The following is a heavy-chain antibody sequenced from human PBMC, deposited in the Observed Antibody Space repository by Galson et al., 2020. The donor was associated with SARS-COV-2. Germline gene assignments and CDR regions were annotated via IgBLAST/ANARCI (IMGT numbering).Heavy chain of an antibody. J-gene: IGHJ6*02. CDR2: INHSGRT. D-gene: IGHD4-4*01. CDR3: ARDRTVTTFCYYYGMDV. Sequence: SDTLSLTCAVYGGSFSGYYWSWIRQPPGKGLEWIGEINHSGRTHYNPSLKSRVTISVDPSKNQCSLKLSSVTAADTAVYYCARDRTVTTFCYYYGMDVWGQGTTVTVSS. CDR1: GGSFSGYY. V-gene: IGHV4-34*01.